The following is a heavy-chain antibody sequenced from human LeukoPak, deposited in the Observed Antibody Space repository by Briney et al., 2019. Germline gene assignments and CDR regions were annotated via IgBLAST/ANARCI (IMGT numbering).Heavy chain of an antibody. CDR2: INPSGGST. J-gene: IGHJ3*02. CDR1: GYTFTSYY. CDR3: ARTDYYDSSGYYLRDAFDI. D-gene: IGHD3-22*01. V-gene: IGHV1-46*01. Sequence: GASVKVSCKASGYTFTSYYMHWVRQAPGQGLEWMGIINPSGGSTSYAQKFQGRVTMTRDTSTSTVYMELSSLRSEDTAVYYCARTDYYDSSGYYLRDAFDIWGQGTMVTVSS.